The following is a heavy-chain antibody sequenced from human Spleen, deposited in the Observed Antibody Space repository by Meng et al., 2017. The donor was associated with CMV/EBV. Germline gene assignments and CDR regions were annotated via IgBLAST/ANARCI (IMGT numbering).Heavy chain of an antibody. Sequence: SETLSLTCTVSGDSVSSGSHYWSWIRQPPGKGLEWIGEINHSGSTNFNPSLKSRVTISVDTSKNQFSLKLSSVTAADTGVYYCARGEKWLLPRHGLDYWGQGTLVTVSS. CDR3: ARGEKWLLPRHGLDY. D-gene: IGHD3-22*01. V-gene: IGHV4-61*01. CDR2: INHSGST. J-gene: IGHJ4*02. CDR1: GDSVSSGSHY.